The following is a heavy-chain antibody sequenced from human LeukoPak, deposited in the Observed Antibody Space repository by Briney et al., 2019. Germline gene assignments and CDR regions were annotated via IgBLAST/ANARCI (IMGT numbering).Heavy chain of an antibody. V-gene: IGHV1-8*01. Sequence: ASVKVSCKASGYTFTSYDINWVRQATGQGLEWMGWMNPNSGNTGYAQKFQGRVTMTRNTSISTAYMELSSLRSEDTAVYYCARGVVVVAAFEFDYWGQGTLVTASS. J-gene: IGHJ4*02. CDR1: GYTFTSYD. D-gene: IGHD2-15*01. CDR2: MNPNSGNT. CDR3: ARGVVVVAAFEFDY.